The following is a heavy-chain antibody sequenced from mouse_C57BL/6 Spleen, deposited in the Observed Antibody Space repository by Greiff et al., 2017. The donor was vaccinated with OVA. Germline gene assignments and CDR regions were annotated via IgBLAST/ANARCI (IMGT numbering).Heavy chain of an antibody. CDR2: ISGGGGNT. V-gene: IGHV5-9*01. D-gene: IGHD2-5*01. J-gene: IGHJ2*01. CDR1: GFTFSSYT. CDR3: ARSSNYYFDY. Sequence: EVMLVESGGGLVKPGGSLKLSCAASGFTFSSYTMSWVRQTPEKRLEWVATISGGGGNTYYPDSVKGRFTISRDNAKNTLYLQMSSLRSEDTALYYCARSSNYYFDYWGQGTTLTVSS.